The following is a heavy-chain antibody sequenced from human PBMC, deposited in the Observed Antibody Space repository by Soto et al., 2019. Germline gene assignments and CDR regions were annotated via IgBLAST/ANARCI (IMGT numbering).Heavy chain of an antibody. V-gene: IGHV4-31*03. CDR2: IYYSGST. CDR1: VGSISSGGYY. J-gene: IGHJ4*02. CDR3: AREDGDYVDY. D-gene: IGHD4-17*01. Sequence: QVQLQEAGPGLVKPSQTLSLTFTVSVGSISSGGYYWIWIRQHPGKGLEWIGYIYYSGSTYYNPSLKSRVTISVDTSKNQFYLKLSSVTAADTAVYYCAREDGDYVDYWGQGTLVTVSS.